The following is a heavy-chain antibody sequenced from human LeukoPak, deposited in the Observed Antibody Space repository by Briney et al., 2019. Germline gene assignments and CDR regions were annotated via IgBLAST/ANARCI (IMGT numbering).Heavy chain of an antibody. CDR1: GYTFTGYY. Sequence: ASVKVSCKASGYTFTGYYIHWVRQAPGQGLEWMGWINPNSGVTNSAQKFQGRVTMARDTSINTAYMELSRLRSDDTAVYYCATSVITQAYWGQGTLVTVSS. CDR2: INPNSGVT. D-gene: IGHD3-22*01. J-gene: IGHJ4*02. CDR3: ATSVITQAY. V-gene: IGHV1-2*02.